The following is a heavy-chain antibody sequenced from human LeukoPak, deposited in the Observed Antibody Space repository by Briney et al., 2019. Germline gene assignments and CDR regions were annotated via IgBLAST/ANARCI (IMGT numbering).Heavy chain of an antibody. Sequence: SETLSLTCTVSGGSISSGGYYWSWIRQPPGKGLEWIGYIYHSGSTYYNPSLKSRATISVDRSKNQFSLKLSSVTAADTAVYYCASGVGNYYDSNPADYWGQGTLVTVSS. CDR2: IYHSGST. CDR1: GGSISSGGYY. V-gene: IGHV4-30-2*01. CDR3: ASGVGNYYDSNPADY. D-gene: IGHD3-22*01. J-gene: IGHJ4*02.